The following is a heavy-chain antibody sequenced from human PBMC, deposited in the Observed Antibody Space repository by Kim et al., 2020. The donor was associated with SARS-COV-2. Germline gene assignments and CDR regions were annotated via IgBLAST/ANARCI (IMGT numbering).Heavy chain of an antibody. V-gene: IGHV3-23*01. J-gene: IGHJ4*02. CDR2: T. CDR3: AQNLGDFDA. Sequence: TYYAGAVQGRFTITRDHLRNTPYLQMNRLGAEDTAVYYCAQNLGDFDAWGQGTLVTVSS.